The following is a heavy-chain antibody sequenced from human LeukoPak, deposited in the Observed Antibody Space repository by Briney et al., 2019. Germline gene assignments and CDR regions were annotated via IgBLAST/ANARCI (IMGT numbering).Heavy chain of an antibody. J-gene: IGHJ6*04. CDR1: GNTFSSYI. CDR3: ARVGQVAQDV. Sequence: SVKVSCKASGNTFSSYIITWVRQAPGQGLEWMGGIIPIFGTANYAQKYQGRVRITADESTTTAYMELRSLRSDDTAVYYCARVGQVAQDVWGKGTTVTVSS. D-gene: IGHD2-15*01. V-gene: IGHV1-69*13. CDR2: IIPIFGTA.